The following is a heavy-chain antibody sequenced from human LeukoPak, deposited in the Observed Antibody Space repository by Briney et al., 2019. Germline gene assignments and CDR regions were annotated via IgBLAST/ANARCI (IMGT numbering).Heavy chain of an antibody. CDR3: ARLFSTAHY. CDR1: GFTFSSYE. Sequence: GGSLRLSCAASGFTFSSYEMNWVRQAPGKGLEWVSLISSSGSTIYYADSVKGRFTISRDNAKNSLYLQMNSLRAEDTAVYYCARLFSTAHYWGQGTLVTVSS. J-gene: IGHJ4*02. V-gene: IGHV3-48*03. CDR2: ISSSGSTI. D-gene: IGHD2-21*01.